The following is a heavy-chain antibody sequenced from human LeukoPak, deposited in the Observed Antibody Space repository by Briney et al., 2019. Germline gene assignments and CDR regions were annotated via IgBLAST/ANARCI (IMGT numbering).Heavy chain of an antibody. V-gene: IGHV3-48*01. D-gene: IGHD6-6*01. CDR3: ARGGAARPDY. J-gene: IGHJ4*02. CDR1: GFTFSSYG. CDR2: ISSSSSNI. Sequence: GGSLRLSCAASGFTFSSYGMNWVRQSPGKGLEWVSYISSSSSNINYADSVKGRFTISRDNAKNSLYLQMNSLRAEDTAVYYCARGGAARPDYWGQGTLVTVSS.